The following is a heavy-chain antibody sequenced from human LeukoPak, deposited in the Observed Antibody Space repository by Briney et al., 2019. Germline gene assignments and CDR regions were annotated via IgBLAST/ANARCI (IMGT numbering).Heavy chain of an antibody. J-gene: IGHJ4*02. CDR1: GISLSNYA. CDR3: AKRGVVIRGILVIGYHQEAYHYDF. Sequence: GGSLRLSCMVSGISLSNYAMTWVRQAPGKGLEWVSYISERGGSKTYADSVKGRFTISRDTSLNTLYLQMHNLRAEDTAVYFCAKRGVVIRGILVIGYHQEAYHYDFWGQGVLVTVSS. D-gene: IGHD3-10*01. CDR2: ISERGGSK. V-gene: IGHV3-23*01.